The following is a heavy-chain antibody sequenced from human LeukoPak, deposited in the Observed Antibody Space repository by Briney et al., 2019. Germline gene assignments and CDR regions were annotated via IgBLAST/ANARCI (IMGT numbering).Heavy chain of an antibody. CDR2: MFYSGST. CDR1: GGSVSSGSYY. V-gene: IGHV4-61*01. D-gene: IGHD4-17*01. J-gene: IGHJ4*02. Sequence: PSETLSLTCSVSGGSVSSGSYYWNWIRQPPGKGLEWIGYMFYSGSTNYNPSLKSRVTISVDTSKNQISLKLSSVTAADTAVYYCARGRYGDYPPFDYWGQGPLVTVSS. CDR3: ARGRYGDYPPFDY.